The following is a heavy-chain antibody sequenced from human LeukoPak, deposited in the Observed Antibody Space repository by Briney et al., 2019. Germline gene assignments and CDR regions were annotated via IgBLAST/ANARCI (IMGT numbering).Heavy chain of an antibody. J-gene: IGHJ6*02. CDR2: IYHSGST. CDR1: GGAISSGGYS. CDR3: ASWYYYDSSGYSGGV. Sequence: PSETLSLTCAVSGGAISSGGYSWSWIRQPPGKGLEWIGYIYHSGSTYYNPSLKSRVTISVDRSKNQFSLKLTSVTAADTAVYYCASWYYYDSSGYSGGVWGQGTTVTVSS. V-gene: IGHV4-30-2*01. D-gene: IGHD3-22*01.